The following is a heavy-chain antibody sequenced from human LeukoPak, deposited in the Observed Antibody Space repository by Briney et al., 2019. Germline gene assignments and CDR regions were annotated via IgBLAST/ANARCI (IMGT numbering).Heavy chain of an antibody. CDR1: GGSISSHY. CDR3: ARGRGAGIQLWLRGWFDP. V-gene: IGHV4-59*08. CDR2: IYYSGST. Sequence: SETLSLTCTVSGGSISSHYWSWIRQPPGKGLEWIGYIYYSGSTNYNPSLKSRVTISVDTSKNQFSLKLSSVTAADTAVYYCARGRGAGIQLWLRGWFDPWGQGTLVTVSS. J-gene: IGHJ5*02. D-gene: IGHD5-18*01.